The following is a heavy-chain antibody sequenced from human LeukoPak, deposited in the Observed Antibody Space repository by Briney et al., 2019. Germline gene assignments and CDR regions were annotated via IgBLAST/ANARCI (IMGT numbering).Heavy chain of an antibody. J-gene: IGHJ4*02. Sequence: ESVTLSCKASGYTFTSYSMHWVRQAPGQGLEWVGITKPSGGRTSYAQTFEGRVTMTRDTSTSTVYMELSSLRSEDTAVYYCARELGWELLMGGSYYFDYWGQGTLVTVSS. D-gene: IGHD1-26*01. V-gene: IGHV1-46*01. CDR3: ARELGWELLMGGSYYFDY. CDR1: GYTFTSYS. CDR2: TKPSGGRT.